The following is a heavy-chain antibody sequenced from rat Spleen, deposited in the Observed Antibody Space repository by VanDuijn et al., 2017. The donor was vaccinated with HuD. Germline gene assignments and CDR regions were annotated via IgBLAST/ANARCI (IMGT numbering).Heavy chain of an antibody. J-gene: IGHJ1*01. Sequence: EVQLVESDGGLVQPGRSLKLSCAASGFTFSDYYMAWVRQAPTKGLEWVASISYDCGSTYYRDSVKGRFTISRDNAKSTLYLQMNSLRSEDTATYYCARRTRVSHWYFDFWGPGTMVTVSS. CDR3: ARRTRVSHWYFDF. CDR2: ISYDCGST. V-gene: IGHV5-20*01. CDR1: GFTFSDYY. D-gene: IGHD1-4*01.